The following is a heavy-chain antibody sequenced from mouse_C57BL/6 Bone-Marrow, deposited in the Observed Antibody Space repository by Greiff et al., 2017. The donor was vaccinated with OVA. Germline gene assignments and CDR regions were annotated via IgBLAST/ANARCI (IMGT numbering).Heavy chain of an antibody. J-gene: IGHJ2*01. Sequence: QVHVKQSGAELARPGASVKMSCKASGYTFTSYTMHWVKQRPGQGLEWIGYINPSSGYTKYNQKFKDKATLTADKSSSTAYMHLSSLTSEDSAVYYCARSVYYYGRRDYWGQGTTLTVSS. D-gene: IGHD1-1*01. V-gene: IGHV1-4*01. CDR2: INPSSGYT. CDR3: ARSVYYYGRRDY. CDR1: GYTFTSYT.